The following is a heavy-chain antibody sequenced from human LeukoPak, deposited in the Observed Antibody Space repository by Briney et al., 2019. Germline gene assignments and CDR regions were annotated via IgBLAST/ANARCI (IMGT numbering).Heavy chain of an antibody. J-gene: IGHJ5*02. Sequence: SETLSLTCTVSGGSISSYYWSWIRQPAGKGLEWIGRIYTSGSTNYNPSLKSRVTMSVDTSKNQFSLKLSSVTAADTAVYYCARDPPITIFGVVRNWFDPWGQGTLVTVSS. D-gene: IGHD3-3*01. V-gene: IGHV4-4*07. CDR2: IYTSGST. CDR1: GGSISSYY. CDR3: ARDPPITIFGVVRNWFDP.